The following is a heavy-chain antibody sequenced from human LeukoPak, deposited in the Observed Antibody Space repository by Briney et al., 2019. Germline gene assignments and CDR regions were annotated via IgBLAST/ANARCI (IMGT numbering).Heavy chain of an antibody. V-gene: IGHV3-74*01. J-gene: IGHJ6*02. CDR1: GYTFGSYW. CDR2: INNDGSST. D-gene: IGHD1-1*01. Sequence: GGSLRLSCAASGYTFGSYWMYWVRQAPGKGLVWVSRINNDGSSTIYADSVKGRFTISRDNAKNTLYLQTNSLRAEDTAVYYCARVLERGRYYYYGMDVWGQGTTVTVSS. CDR3: ARVLERGRYYYYGMDV.